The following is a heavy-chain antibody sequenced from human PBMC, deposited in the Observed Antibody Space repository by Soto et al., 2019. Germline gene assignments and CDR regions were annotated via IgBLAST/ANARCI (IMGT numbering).Heavy chain of an antibody. V-gene: IGHV3-33*01. J-gene: IGHJ4*02. CDR3: VRVFDTYYFDL. CDR2: IWSDGTNK. CDR1: GFTFSTYG. D-gene: IGHD3-9*01. Sequence: QVQLVGSGGGVVQPGRSLRLSCAASGFTFSTYGMHWVRQAPGKGLEWVALIWSDGTNKYYAESVKGRFTISRDNSKKTLYLQMNSLRAEDTAVYYCVRVFDTYYFDLWGQGNMVTVSS.